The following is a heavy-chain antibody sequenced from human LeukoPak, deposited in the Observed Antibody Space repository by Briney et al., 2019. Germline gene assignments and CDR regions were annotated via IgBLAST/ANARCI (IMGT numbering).Heavy chain of an antibody. J-gene: IGHJ4*02. V-gene: IGHV4-34*01. CDR3: ARYLNGYLDY. Sequence: SETLSLTCAIYGGSFSGYYWSWIRQPPGKGLEWIGEINHSGSTNYNPSLKSRVTISVDTSENQFSLKLSSVTAADTAVYYCARYLNGYLDYWGQGTLVTVSS. CDR2: INHSGST. CDR1: GGSFSGYY. D-gene: IGHD2-8*01.